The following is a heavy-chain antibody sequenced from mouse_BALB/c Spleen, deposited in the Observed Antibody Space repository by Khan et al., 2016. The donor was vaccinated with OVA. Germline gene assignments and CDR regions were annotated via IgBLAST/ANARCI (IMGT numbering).Heavy chain of an antibody. CDR3: ARSPLYYGYLDY. J-gene: IGHJ2*01. CDR1: GFTFSSFG. CDR2: ISSGSSTI. D-gene: IGHD1-1*01. Sequence: EVQGVESGGGLVQPGGSRKLSCAASGFTFSSFGMHWVRQAPEKGLEWVAYISSGSSTIYYADTVKGRFTISRDNPKNTLFLQMTSLRAEDTAMYYCARSPLYYGYLDYWGQGTTLTVSS. V-gene: IGHV5-17*02.